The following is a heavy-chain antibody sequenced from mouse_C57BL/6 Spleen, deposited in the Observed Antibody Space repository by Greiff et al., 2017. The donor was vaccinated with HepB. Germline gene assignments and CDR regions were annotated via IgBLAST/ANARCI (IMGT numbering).Heavy chain of an antibody. D-gene: IGHD1-1*01. CDR2: IYPRSGNT. CDR3: IIYYYGSSYAMDY. V-gene: IGHV1-81*01. Sequence: VQLQQSGAELARPGASVKLSCKASGYTFTSYGISWVKQRTGQGLEWIGEIYPRSGNTYYNEKFKGKATLTADKSSSTAYMELRILTSEDSAVYFCIIYYYGSSYAMDYWGQGTSVTVSS. J-gene: IGHJ4*01. CDR1: GYTFTSYG.